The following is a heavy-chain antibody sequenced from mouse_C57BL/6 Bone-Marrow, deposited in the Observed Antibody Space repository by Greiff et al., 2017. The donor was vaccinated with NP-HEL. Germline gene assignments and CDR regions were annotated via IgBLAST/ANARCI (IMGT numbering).Heavy chain of an antibody. CDR2: INPSSGYT. D-gene: IGHD2-1*01. CDR3: ARGTYGNYYYFGY. V-gene: IGHV1-7*01. J-gene: IGHJ2*01. CDR1: GYTFTSYW. Sequence: QVQLQQSGAELVKPGASVKLSCKASGYTFTSYWMHWVKQRPGQGLEWIGYINPSSGYTKYNQKFKDKATLTADKSSSTAYMQLSSLTYEDSAVYYCARGTYGNYYYFGYWGQGATLTVSS.